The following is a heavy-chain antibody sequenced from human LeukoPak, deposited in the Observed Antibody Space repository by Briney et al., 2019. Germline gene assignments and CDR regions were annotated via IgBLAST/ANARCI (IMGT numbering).Heavy chain of an antibody. V-gene: IGHV4-59*01. CDR2: IYYSGST. CDR1: GGSISSYY. J-gene: IGHJ4*02. CDR3: ARVDYGDYEGGVDY. Sequence: SETLSLTCTVSGGSISSYYWSWIRQPPGKGLEWIGYIYYSGSTNYNPSLKSRVTISVDTSKNQFSLKLSSVTAADTAVYYCARVDYGDYEGGVDYWGQGTLVTVSS. D-gene: IGHD4-17*01.